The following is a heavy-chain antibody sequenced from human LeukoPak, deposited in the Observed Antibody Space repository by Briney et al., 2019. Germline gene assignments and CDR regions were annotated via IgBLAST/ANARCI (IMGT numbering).Heavy chain of an antibody. CDR2: IYTSGST. CDR3: ARDQTYSGSGIYTYFDY. CDR1: GGSISSGSYY. Sequence: SETLSLTCTVSGGSISSGSYYWSWIRQPAGKGLEWIGRIYTSGSTNYNPSLKSRVTISVDTSKNQFSLKLTSVTAADTAVYYCARDQTYSGSGIYTYFDYWGQGILVTVSS. V-gene: IGHV4-61*02. J-gene: IGHJ4*02. D-gene: IGHD3-10*01.